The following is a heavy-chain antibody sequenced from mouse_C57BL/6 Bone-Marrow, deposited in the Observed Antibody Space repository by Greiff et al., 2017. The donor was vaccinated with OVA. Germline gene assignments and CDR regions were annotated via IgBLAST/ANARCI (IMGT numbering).Heavy chain of an antibody. CDR2: IYPGSGNT. CDR3: ARSGYFDY. CDR1: GYTFTDYY. Sequence: VQLQQSGAELVRPGASVKLSCKASGYTFTDYYINWVKQRPGQGLEWIARIYPGSGNTYYNEKFKGKATLTAEKSSSTAYMQLSSLTSEDSAVYFCARSGYFDYGGQGTTLTVSA. J-gene: IGHJ2*01. V-gene: IGHV1-76*01. D-gene: IGHD3-2*02.